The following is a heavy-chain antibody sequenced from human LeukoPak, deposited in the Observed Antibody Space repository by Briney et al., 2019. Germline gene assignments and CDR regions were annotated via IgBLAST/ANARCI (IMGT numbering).Heavy chain of an antibody. Sequence: GGSLRLSCAASEFTFSYYGMHWVRQAPGKGLEGVALISYDGINQYYADSVKGRFTLSRDNSKNTLHLQMNSLRAEDTAVYYCAKDRFPYDSRSWVDHWGQGTLVTVSS. CDR2: ISYDGINQ. J-gene: IGHJ4*02. D-gene: IGHD3-22*01. CDR1: EFTFSYYG. V-gene: IGHV3-30*18. CDR3: AKDRFPYDSRSWVDH.